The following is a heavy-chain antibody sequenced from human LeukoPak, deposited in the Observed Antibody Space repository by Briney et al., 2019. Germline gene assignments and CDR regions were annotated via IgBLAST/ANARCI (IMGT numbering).Heavy chain of an antibody. CDR1: GGSIRSYY. CDR3: ARVWVYDFWSGYLSAFDI. D-gene: IGHD3-3*01. J-gene: IGHJ3*02. V-gene: IGHV4-4*07. Sequence: SETLSLTCTVSGGSIRSYYWSWIRQPAGKGLDWIGRIYSSGTTNYNPSLKSRVTMSIDTSKNQFSLKLSSVTAADTAVYYCARVWVYDFWSGYLSAFDIWGQGTMVTVSS. CDR2: IYSSGTT.